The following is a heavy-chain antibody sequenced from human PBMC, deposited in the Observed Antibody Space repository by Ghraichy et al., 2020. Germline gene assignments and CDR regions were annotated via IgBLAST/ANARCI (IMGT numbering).Heavy chain of an antibody. CDR3: ARDDYGGNSFFDY. J-gene: IGHJ4*02. V-gene: IGHV4-34*01. CDR2: INHSGST. D-gene: IGHD4-23*01. Sequence: SETLSLTCAVYGGSFSGYYWSWIRQPPGKGLEWIGEINHSGSTNYNPSLKSRVTISVDTSKNQFSLKLSSVTAADTAVYYCARDDYGGNSFFDYWAREPWSPSPQ. CDR1: GGSFSGYY.